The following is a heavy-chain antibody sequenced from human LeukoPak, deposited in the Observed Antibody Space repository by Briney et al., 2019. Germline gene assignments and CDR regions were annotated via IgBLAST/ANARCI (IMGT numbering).Heavy chain of an antibody. D-gene: IGHD2-2*01. J-gene: IGHJ3*02. CDR1: GFTFSSYA. Sequence: PGRSLRLSCAASGFTFSSYAMSWVRQAPGKGLEWVSAISGSGGSTYYADSVKGRFTISRDNSKNTLYLQMNSLRAEDTAVYYCAKDLRQVPAAGNAFDIWGQGTMVTVSS. V-gene: IGHV3-23*01. CDR2: ISGSGGST. CDR3: AKDLRQVPAAGNAFDI.